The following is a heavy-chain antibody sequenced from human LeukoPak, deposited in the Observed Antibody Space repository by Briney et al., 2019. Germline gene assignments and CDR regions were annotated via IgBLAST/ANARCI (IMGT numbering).Heavy chain of an antibody. Sequence: GGSLRLSCAASGFTFSSYAMSWVRQAPGKGLEWVSVISGSGGDTHYADSVKGRFTISRDNAKNSLYLQMNSLRAEDTAVYYCARVEEQWLVRLNYFDYWGQGTLVTVSS. V-gene: IGHV3-23*01. J-gene: IGHJ4*02. D-gene: IGHD6-19*01. CDR2: ISGSGGDT. CDR1: GFTFSSYA. CDR3: ARVEEQWLVRLNYFDY.